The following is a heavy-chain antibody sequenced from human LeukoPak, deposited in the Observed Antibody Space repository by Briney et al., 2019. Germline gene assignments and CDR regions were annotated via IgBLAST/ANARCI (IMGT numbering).Heavy chain of an antibody. V-gene: IGHV1-69*04. Sequence: SVKVSCKASGGTFSSYAISWVRQAPGQGLEWMGRIIPIFGIASYAQKFQGRVTITADKSTSTAYMELSSPKSEDTAVYYCAGYSGYSRMGVYYYYGMDVWGQGTTVTVSS. J-gene: IGHJ6*02. D-gene: IGHD5-12*01. CDR3: AGYSGYSRMGVYYYYGMDV. CDR1: GGTFSSYA. CDR2: IIPIFGIA.